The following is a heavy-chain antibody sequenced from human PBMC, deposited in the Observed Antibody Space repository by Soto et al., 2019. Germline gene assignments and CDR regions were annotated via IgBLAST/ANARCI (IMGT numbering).Heavy chain of an antibody. CDR1: GFTFSSYG. CDR2: ISYDGSNK. Sequence: PGGSLRLSCAASGFTFSSYGMHWVRQAPGKGLEWVAVISYDGSNKYYADSVKGRFTISRDNSKNTLYLQMNSLRAEDTAVYYCAKLMGIAARPADYWGQGTLVTVS. V-gene: IGHV3-30*18. J-gene: IGHJ4*02. CDR3: AKLMGIAARPADY. D-gene: IGHD6-6*01.